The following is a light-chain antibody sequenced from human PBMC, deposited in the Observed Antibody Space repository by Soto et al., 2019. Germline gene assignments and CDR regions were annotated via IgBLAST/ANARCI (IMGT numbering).Light chain of an antibody. V-gene: IGKV3-15*01. Sequence: DIVMTQSPATLSVSPGERATLSCRASQSVSSNLAWYQQRPGQAPRLLIYGASTRATGITARISGSGSGTEFTLPISSLQAEDFAVYYCQQYNDGPFSFGGGTKGEIK. CDR2: GAS. CDR3: QQYNDGPFS. J-gene: IGKJ4*01. CDR1: QSVSSN.